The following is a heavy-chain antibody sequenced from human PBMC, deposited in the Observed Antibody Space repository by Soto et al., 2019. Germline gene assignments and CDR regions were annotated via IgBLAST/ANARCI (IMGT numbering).Heavy chain of an antibody. CDR2: IYYSGST. CDR1: GGSISSGGYY. J-gene: IGHJ6*02. D-gene: IGHD2-2*01. CDR3: ARDYCSSTSCYYYYGMDV. V-gene: IGHV4-31*03. Sequence: QVQLQESGPGLVKPSQTLSLTCTVSGGSISSGGYYWSWIRQHPGKGLEWIGYIYYSGSTYYNPSLQIRVIISVDTSKNQFSLKLSSVTAADTAVYYCARDYCSSTSCYYYYGMDVWGQGTTVTVSS.